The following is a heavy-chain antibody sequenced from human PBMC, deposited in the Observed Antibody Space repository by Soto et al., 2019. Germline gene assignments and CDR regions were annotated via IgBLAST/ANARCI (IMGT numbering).Heavy chain of an antibody. CDR2: IYYSGST. CDR3: ARGVDTAMVTDY. Sequence: SETLSLTCTVSGGSIGGGDDYWSWIRQPPGKGLEWIGYIYYSGSTYYNPSLKSRVTISVDTSKNQFSLKLSSVTAADTAVYYCARGVDTAMVTDYWGQGTLVTSPQ. J-gene: IGHJ4*02. CDR1: GGSIGGGDDY. V-gene: IGHV4-30-4*01. D-gene: IGHD5-18*01.